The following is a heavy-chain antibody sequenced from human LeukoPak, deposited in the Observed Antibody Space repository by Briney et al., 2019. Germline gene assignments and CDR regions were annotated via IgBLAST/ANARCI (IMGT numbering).Heavy chain of an antibody. Sequence: SETLSLTCTVSGGSISSSSYYWGWIRQPPGKGLEWIGSIYYSGSTYYNPSLKSRVTISVDTSKNQFSLKLSSVTAADTAVYYCARETFAARPFDYWGQGTLVTVSS. D-gene: IGHD6-6*01. CDR2: IYYSGST. CDR1: GGSISSSSYY. J-gene: IGHJ4*02. CDR3: ARETFAARPFDY. V-gene: IGHV4-39*07.